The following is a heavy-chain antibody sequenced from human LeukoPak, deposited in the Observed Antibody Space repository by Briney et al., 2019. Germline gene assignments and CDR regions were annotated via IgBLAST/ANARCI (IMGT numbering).Heavy chain of an antibody. CDR1: GFTFNTYV. CDR3: AKDLRHRSSCNCCGWFDP. Sequence: PGGSLRLSCAASGFTFNTYVMSWVRQAPGKGLEWVSAISPNGGNRYYADSLKGRFSISRDNSKNTLYLQMNSLRAEDTAIYYCAKDLRHRSSCNCCGWFDPWGQGTLVTVSS. CDR2: ISPNGGNR. J-gene: IGHJ5*02. D-gene: IGHD1-1*01. V-gene: IGHV3-23*01.